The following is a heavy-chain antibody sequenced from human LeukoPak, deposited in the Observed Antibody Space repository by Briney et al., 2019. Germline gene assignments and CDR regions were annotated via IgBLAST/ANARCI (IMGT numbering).Heavy chain of an antibody. J-gene: IGHJ4*02. V-gene: IGHV1-18*01. CDR2: ISAYNGNT. CDR3: ARANYYDSSGYYPVVVGDLDY. CDR1: GYTFTSYG. D-gene: IGHD3-22*01. Sequence: ASVKVSCKASGYTFTSYGISWVRQAPGQGREGMGWISAYNGNTNYAQKLQGRVTMTTDTSTSTAYMELRSLRSDDTAVYYCARANYYDSSGYYPVVVGDLDYWGQGTLVTVSA.